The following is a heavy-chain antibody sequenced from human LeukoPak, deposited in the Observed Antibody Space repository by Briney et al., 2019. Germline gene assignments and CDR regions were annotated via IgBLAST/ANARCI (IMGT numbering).Heavy chain of an antibody. V-gene: IGHV4-34*01. Sequence: PSETLSLTCAVYGGSFSGYYWSWIRQPPGKGLEWIGEIYYSGSTNYNPSLKSRVTISVDTSKNQFSLKLSSVTAADTAVYYCAKSSPYSISSYGRKDAFDIWGQGTMVTVSS. CDR3: AKSSPYSISSYGRKDAFDI. CDR1: GGSFSGYY. D-gene: IGHD4-17*01. CDR2: IYYSGST. J-gene: IGHJ3*02.